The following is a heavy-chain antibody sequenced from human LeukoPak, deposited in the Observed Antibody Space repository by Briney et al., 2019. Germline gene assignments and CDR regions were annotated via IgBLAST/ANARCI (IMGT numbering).Heavy chain of an antibody. V-gene: IGHV4-38-2*02. Sequence: PSETLSLTCTVSGYSISSGHYWGWIRQPPGKGLEWIGTIYHGGNTYYNPSLKSRAALSVDTSKNQFSLRLSSVTAADTAVYYCAGHIVVVVAATFDAFDIWGQGTTVTVSS. D-gene: IGHD2-15*01. J-gene: IGHJ3*02. CDR1: GYSISSGHY. CDR3: AGHIVVVVAATFDAFDI. CDR2: IYHGGNT.